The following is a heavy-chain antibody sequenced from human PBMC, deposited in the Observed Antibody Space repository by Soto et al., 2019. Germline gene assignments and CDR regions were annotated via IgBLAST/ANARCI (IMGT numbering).Heavy chain of an antibody. Sequence: GGSLRLSCAASGFTFSSYGMHWVRQAPGKGLEWVAVISYDGSNKYYADSVKGRFTISRDNSKNTLYLQMNGLRAEDTAVYYCAKDSKYCTNGVCSGYYYYYYYMDVWGKGTTVTVSS. D-gene: IGHD2-8*01. J-gene: IGHJ6*03. CDR2: ISYDGSNK. CDR3: AKDSKYCTNGVCSGYYYYYYYMDV. V-gene: IGHV3-30*18. CDR1: GFTFSSYG.